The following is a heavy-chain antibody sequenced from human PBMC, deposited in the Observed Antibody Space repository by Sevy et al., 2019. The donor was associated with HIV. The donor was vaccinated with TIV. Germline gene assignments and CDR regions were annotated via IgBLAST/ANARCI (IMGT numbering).Heavy chain of an antibody. Sequence: GESLKISCKGSGYSFSDYWVGWVRQMPGKGLEWMGIIYPGDSDTTYSPAFQGQVTISADKSISTAYLQWSSLKASDTPIYYCAGGARGTLPSYYYYTMDVWGQGTTVTVSS. CDR2: IYPGDSDT. D-gene: IGHD1-1*01. CDR1: GYSFSDYW. CDR3: AGGARGTLPSYYYYTMDV. V-gene: IGHV5-51*01. J-gene: IGHJ6*02.